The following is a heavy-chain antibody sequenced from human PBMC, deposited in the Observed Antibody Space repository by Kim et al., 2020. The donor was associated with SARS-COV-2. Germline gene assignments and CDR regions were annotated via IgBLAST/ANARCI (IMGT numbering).Heavy chain of an antibody. CDR3: ARESGLLNNFDW. Sequence: ASVKVSCEASGFTFSNYYMHWVRQAPGQGLEWLGLTNPSDHSTDYAQKFQGRITVTRDTSTNTVYMELSSLRSEDTAVYYCARESGLLNNFDWWGQGTLVTVSS. V-gene: IGHV1-46*01. J-gene: IGHJ4*02. CDR1: GFTFSNYY. CDR2: TNPSDHST. D-gene: IGHD5-18*01.